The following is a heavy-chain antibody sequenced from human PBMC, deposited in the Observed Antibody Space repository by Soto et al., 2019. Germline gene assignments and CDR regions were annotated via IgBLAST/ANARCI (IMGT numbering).Heavy chain of an antibody. CDR3: AKVLGGYDYIWGKGLQAFDI. V-gene: IGHV3-9*01. CDR2: ISWNSGSI. Sequence: EVQLVESGGGLVQPGRSLRLSCAASGFTFDDYAMHWVRQAPGKGLEWVSGISWNSGSIGYADSVKGRFTISRDNAKNSLYLQMNSLRAEDTALYYCAKVLGGYDYIWGKGLQAFDIWGQGTMVTVAS. D-gene: IGHD3-16*01. J-gene: IGHJ3*02. CDR1: GFTFDDYA.